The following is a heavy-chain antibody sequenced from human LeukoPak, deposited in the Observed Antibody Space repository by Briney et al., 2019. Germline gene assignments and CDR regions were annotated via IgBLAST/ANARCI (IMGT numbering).Heavy chain of an antibody. CDR2: VNLQGST. Sequence: SETLSLTCGVSGGSITNTNYWTWVRQPPGKGLEWIGEVNLQGSTNYNPSLMGRVAISVDTSENHISLQLTSVTAADTAVYYCARAGQGGELLFDCWGQGTLVTVSS. CDR3: ARAGQGGELLFDC. V-gene: IGHV4-4*02. D-gene: IGHD1-26*01. CDR1: GGSITNTNY. J-gene: IGHJ4*02.